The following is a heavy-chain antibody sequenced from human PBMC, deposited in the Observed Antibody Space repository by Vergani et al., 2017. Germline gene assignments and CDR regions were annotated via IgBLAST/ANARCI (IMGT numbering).Heavy chain of an antibody. V-gene: IGHV1-2*02. D-gene: IGHD2-8*01. CDR1: GYTFTGYY. CDR2: INPNSGGT. Sequence: QVQLVQSGAEVKKPGASVKVSCKASGYTFTGYYMHWVRQAPGQGLEWMGWINPNSGGTNYAQKFQGRVTMTRDTSISTAYMELSRLRSDDTAVYYCARDYSGSIPGGVVDYWGQGTLVTVSS. CDR3: ARDYSGSIPGGVVDY. J-gene: IGHJ4*02.